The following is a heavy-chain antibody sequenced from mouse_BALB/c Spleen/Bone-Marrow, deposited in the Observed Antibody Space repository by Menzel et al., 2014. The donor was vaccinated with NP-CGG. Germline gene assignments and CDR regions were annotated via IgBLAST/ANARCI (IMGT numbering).Heavy chain of an antibody. Sequence: VQLKESGAELVKPGASVKLSCTGSGFNIKDTFMHWVKQRPEQGLEWIGRTDPANGNTKYDPKFQGKATITADTSSNTAYLHLTSLTSEDTAVYYCTRGEDYWGQGTTLAVSS. CDR1: GFNIKDTF. CDR3: TRGEDY. J-gene: IGHJ2*01. CDR2: TDPANGNT. V-gene: IGHV14-3*02.